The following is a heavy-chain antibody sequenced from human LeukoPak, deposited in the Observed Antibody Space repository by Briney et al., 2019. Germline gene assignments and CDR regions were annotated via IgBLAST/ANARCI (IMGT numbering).Heavy chain of an antibody. D-gene: IGHD4-11*01. J-gene: IGHJ4*02. Sequence: ASVKVSCKTSGFTFTGYYIHWVRQAPGQGLEWMGWINLNSGGTTYAQNFQGRVTMTRDTSISTAYMELSRLRSDDTAVYFCAKDAVTVATPYFDFWGQGTLVTVSS. CDR1: GFTFTGYY. V-gene: IGHV1-2*02. CDR3: AKDAVTVATPYFDF. CDR2: INLNSGGT.